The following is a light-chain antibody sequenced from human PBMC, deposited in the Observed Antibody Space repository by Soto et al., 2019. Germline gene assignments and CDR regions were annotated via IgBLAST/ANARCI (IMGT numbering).Light chain of an antibody. Sequence: QSVLTQPASVSGSPGQSITFSCTGTSSDIGVYNYVSWYQQHPGKAPKLMIYEVNNRPSGVSNRFSGSKSGNTASLTISGLQAEDEADYYCSSYTTSNTYVFGTGTEVTVL. J-gene: IGLJ1*01. V-gene: IGLV2-14*01. CDR1: SSDIGVYNY. CDR2: EVN. CDR3: SSYTTSNTYV.